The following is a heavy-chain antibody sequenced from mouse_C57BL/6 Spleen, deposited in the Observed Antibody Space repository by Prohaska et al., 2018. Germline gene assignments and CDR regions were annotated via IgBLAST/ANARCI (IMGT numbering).Heavy chain of an antibody. CDR1: GYTFTSYW. J-gene: IGHJ3*01. CDR2: IDPSDSYT. Sequence: QVQLQQSGAELVKPGASVKISCKASGYTFTSYWMQWVKQRPGQGLEWIGEIDPSDSYTNYNQKFKGKATLTVDTSSSTAYMQLSSLTSEDSAVYYCARRDYSEFAYGCQGTLVTVSA. D-gene: IGHD1-1*01. CDR3: ARRDYSEFAY. V-gene: IGHV1-50*01.